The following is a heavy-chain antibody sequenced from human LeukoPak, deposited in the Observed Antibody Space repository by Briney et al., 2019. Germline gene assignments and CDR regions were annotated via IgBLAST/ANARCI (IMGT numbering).Heavy chain of an antibody. J-gene: IGHJ5*02. D-gene: IGHD3-9*01. V-gene: IGHV2-5*02. CDR2: LYWDDDK. CDR1: GSSFSTTGGG. CDR3: AHSDGDYDILTGYGGNWFDP. Sequence: GPTPVKPTQTLRLTGTFSGSSFSTTGGGVGWIRQPPGKALERPALLYWDDDKRYSSSRKSSISLTKGTPKNQVTLTMTNMDPVDTATYYCAHSDGDYDILTGYGGNWFDPWGQGTLVTVSS.